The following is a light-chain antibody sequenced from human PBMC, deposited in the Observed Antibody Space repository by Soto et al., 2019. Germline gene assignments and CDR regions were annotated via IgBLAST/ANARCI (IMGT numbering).Light chain of an antibody. CDR1: ESISIG. CDR2: DAS. Sequence: DIHMTHSPSTLSASVGDRVTITCRASESISIGLAWYQQKPGKAPKLLIYDASSLESGVPSRFSGSGSGTEFSLTISSLQPDDFASYYCQQYKSYPWTFGQGTKVDIK. J-gene: IGKJ1*01. V-gene: IGKV1-5*01. CDR3: QQYKSYPWT.